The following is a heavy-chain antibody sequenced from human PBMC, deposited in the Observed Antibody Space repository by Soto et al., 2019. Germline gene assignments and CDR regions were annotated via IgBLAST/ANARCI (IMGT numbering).Heavy chain of an antibody. D-gene: IGHD3-3*01. J-gene: IGHJ4*02. CDR2: INAGNGNT. Sequence: ASVKVSCKASGYTSTTYAMHWVRQAPGQRLEWMGWINAGNGNTKYSQKFQGRVTITRDTSASTAYMELSSLRSEDTAVYYCARTSGYYFFDYCGQGTLVTVSS. CDR3: ARTSGYYFFDY. CDR1: GYTSTTYA. V-gene: IGHV1-3*01.